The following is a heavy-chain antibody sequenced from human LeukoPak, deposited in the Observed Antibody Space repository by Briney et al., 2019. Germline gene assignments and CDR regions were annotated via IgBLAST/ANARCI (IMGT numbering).Heavy chain of an antibody. CDR3: ARDLLEYDFWSGYFTYYYGMDV. CDR2: ISYDGSNN. CDR1: GFTFSSYA. J-gene: IGHJ6*02. Sequence: PGGSLRLSCAASGFTFSSYAMHWVRQAPGKGLEWVAVISYDGSNNYYADSVKGRFTISRDNSKNTLYLQMNSLRAEDTAVYYCARDLLEYDFWSGYFTYYYGMDVWGQGTTVTVSS. D-gene: IGHD3-3*01. V-gene: IGHV3-30*04.